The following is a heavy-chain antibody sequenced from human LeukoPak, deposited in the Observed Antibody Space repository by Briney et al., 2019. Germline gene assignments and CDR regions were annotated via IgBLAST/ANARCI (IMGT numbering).Heavy chain of an antibody. CDR2: ISYDGSNK. CDR1: GFSFNTYS. D-gene: IGHD6-19*01. J-gene: IGHJ3*02. V-gene: IGHV3-30*18. Sequence: GGSLRLSCAASGFSFNTYSMNWVRQAPGKGLEWVAVISYDGSNKYFADSVKGRFTISRDNSKNTLYLQMNSLRAEDTAVYYCAKDSGIAVAGTLRAFDIWGQGTMVTVSS. CDR3: AKDSGIAVAGTLRAFDI.